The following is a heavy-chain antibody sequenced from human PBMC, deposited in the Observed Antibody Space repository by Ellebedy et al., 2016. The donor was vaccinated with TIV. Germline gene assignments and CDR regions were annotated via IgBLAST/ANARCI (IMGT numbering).Heavy chain of an antibody. CDR3: ARGISNFDY. CDR2: IYYSGST. Sequence: SETLSLTCTVSGGSISSYYWGWIRQPPGKGLEWIGSIYYSGSTYYSPSLKSRVTMSVDTSKNQFSLKLSSVTAADTAVYYCARGISNFDYWGQGTLVTVSS. J-gene: IGHJ4*02. CDR1: GGSISSYY. V-gene: IGHV4-39*07.